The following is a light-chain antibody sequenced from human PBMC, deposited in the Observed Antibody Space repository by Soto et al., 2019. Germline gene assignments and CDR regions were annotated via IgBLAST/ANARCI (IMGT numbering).Light chain of an antibody. CDR2: EGS. CDR3: CSYAGSSIYVV. Sequence: QSALTQPASVSGSPGQSITISCTGTSSDVGSYNLVSWYQQHPGKAPKLMIYEGSKRPSGVSNRFSGSKSGNTASLTISGLQAEDEADYYCCSYAGSSIYVVFGRGTKLNVL. J-gene: IGLJ2*01. CDR1: SSDVGSYNL. V-gene: IGLV2-23*01.